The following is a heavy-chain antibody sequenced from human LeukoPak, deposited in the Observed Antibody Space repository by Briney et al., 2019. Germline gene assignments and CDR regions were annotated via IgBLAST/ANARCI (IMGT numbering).Heavy chain of an antibody. CDR2: INPNSGGT. CDR3: ARNGNDYDSCGYYWVS. V-gene: IGHV1-2*06. D-gene: IGHD3-22*01. CDR1: GYTFTGYY. Sequence: ASVTVSCRASGYTFTGYYMHWVRQAPGQGLEWMGRINPNSGGTNYAQKFQGRVTMTRDTSISTAYMELSRLRSDDTAVYYCARNGNDYDSCGYYWVSWGQGTLVTVSS. J-gene: IGHJ5*02.